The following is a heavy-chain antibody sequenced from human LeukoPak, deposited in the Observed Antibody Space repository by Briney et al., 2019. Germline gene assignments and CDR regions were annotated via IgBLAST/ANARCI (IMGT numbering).Heavy chain of an antibody. CDR2: ISPTGSTT. J-gene: IGHJ4*02. CDR1: GFSFSGHW. CDR3: ARGPDSNWSGLDF. D-gene: IGHD6-6*01. V-gene: IGHV3-74*01. Sequence: GGSLRLSCPASGFSFSGHWMHWARHLPGKGLVWVSRISPTGSTTSYADSVKGRFTVSRDNAKNTLYLQVNNLRAEDTAVYYCARGPDSNWSGLDFWGQGTLLTVSS.